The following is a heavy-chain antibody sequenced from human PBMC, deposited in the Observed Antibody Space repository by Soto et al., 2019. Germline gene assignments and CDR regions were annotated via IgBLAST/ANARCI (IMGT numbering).Heavy chain of an antibody. CDR1: GFTFSSYS. CDR3: ARESVNYYYYGMDV. Sequence: EVQLVESGGGLVQPGGSLRLSCAASGFTFSSYSMNWVRQAPGKGLEWVSYISSSSSTIYYADSVKGRFTISRDNAKNSLYLQMNSLRDEDTAVYYCARESVNYYYYGMDVWGQGTPVTVSS. J-gene: IGHJ6*02. D-gene: IGHD4-17*01. CDR2: ISSSSSTI. V-gene: IGHV3-48*02.